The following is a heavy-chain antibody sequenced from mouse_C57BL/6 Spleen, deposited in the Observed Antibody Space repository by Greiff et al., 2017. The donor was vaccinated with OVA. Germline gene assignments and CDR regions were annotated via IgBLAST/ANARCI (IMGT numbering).Heavy chain of an antibody. Sequence: QVQLKQPGTELVKPGASVKLSCKASGYTFTSYWMPWVKQRPGQGLEWIGNINPSNGGTNYNEKFKSKATLTVAISSSTAYMQLSSLTSEDSAVYYCARERDYAYYAMDYWGQGTTVTVSS. CDR3: ARERDYAYYAMDY. J-gene: IGHJ4*01. CDR2: INPSNGGT. D-gene: IGHD1-1*01. CDR1: GYTFTSYW. V-gene: IGHV1-53*01.